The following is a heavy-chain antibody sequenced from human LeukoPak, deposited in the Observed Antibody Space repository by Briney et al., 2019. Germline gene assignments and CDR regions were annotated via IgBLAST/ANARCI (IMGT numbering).Heavy chain of an antibody. D-gene: IGHD3-16*02. CDR3: ARVGTYDYVWGSYRSNLDY. CDR1: GGSFSGYY. J-gene: IGHJ4*02. V-gene: IGHV4-34*01. Sequence: SETLSLTCAVHGGSFSGYYWSWLRQPPGKGLEWIGEINHSGSTNYNPSLKSRVTISVDTSKNQFSLKLSSVTAADTAVYYCARVGTYDYVWGSYRSNLDYWGQGTLVTVSS. CDR2: INHSGST.